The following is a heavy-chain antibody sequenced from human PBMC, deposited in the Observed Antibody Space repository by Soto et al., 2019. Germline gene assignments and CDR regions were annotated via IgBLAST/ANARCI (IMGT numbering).Heavy chain of an antibody. J-gene: IGHJ6*02. Sequence: QVQLVQSGAEVKKPGASVKVSCKASGYTFTSYDINWVRQATGQGLEWMGWMNPNSGNTGYAQKFQGRVTMTRNTSISAAYMGLGSLRAEDTAVYYCAREASSWELLYYYYGMDVWGQGTTVTVSS. CDR3: AREASSWELLYYYYGMDV. V-gene: IGHV1-8*01. CDR2: MNPNSGNT. D-gene: IGHD1-26*01. CDR1: GYTFTSYD.